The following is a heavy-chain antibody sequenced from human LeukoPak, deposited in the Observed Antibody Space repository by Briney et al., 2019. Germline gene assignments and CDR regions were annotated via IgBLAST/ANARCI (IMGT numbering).Heavy chain of an antibody. J-gene: IGHJ5*02. CDR2: IYPGDSRV. Sequence: GESLKISCKGVGYSFTNYWIGWVRQLPGKGMEWMGVIYPGDSRVRYNPSFQGQVTISVDKSVSTAYLQWISLKASDTAMYYCACRDLSSTWSYPWGQGTLVTVSS. CDR1: GYSFTNYW. CDR3: ACRDLSSTWSYP. V-gene: IGHV5-51*01. D-gene: IGHD6-13*01.